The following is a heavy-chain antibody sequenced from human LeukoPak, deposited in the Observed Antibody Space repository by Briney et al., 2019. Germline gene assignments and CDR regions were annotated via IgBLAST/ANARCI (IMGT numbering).Heavy chain of an antibody. Sequence: ASVKVSCKASGYTFTGYYMHWVRQAPGQGLAWMGWINPNSGGTNYAQKFQGRVTMTRDTSISTAYMELSRLRSDDTAVYYCARDFRTEDSGSYYPTFDYWGQGTLVTVSS. CDR2: INPNSGGT. V-gene: IGHV1-2*02. D-gene: IGHD1-26*01. J-gene: IGHJ4*02. CDR3: ARDFRTEDSGSYYPTFDY. CDR1: GYTFTGYY.